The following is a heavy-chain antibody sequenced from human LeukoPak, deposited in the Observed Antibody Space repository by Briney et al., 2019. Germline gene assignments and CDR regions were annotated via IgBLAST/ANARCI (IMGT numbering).Heavy chain of an antibody. D-gene: IGHD3-22*01. Sequence: GGSLRLSCAASGFTFSSYAMSWVRQAPGKRLEWVSAIRGSGGSTYYADSVKGRFTISRDNSKNTLYLQMNSLRAEDTAVYYCAKDSDPYYDSSGTVGCFDYWGQGTLVTVSS. CDR3: AKDSDPYYDSSGTVGCFDY. V-gene: IGHV3-23*01. J-gene: IGHJ4*02. CDR1: GFTFSSYA. CDR2: IRGSGGST.